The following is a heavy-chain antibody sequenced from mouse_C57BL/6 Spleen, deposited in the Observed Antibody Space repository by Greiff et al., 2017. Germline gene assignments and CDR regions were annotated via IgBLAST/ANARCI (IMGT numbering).Heavy chain of an antibody. Sequence: QVQLQQSGPGLVQPSQSLSITCTVSGFSLTSYGVHWVRQSPGKGLEWLGVIWSGGGTDYNAAFISSLSISKDNSKSQVFFHMNSLQADDTALFYCARAQAGAWVSYWGQGTLVTVSA. V-gene: IGHV2-2*01. CDR2: IWSGGGT. CDR3: ARAQAGAWVSY. CDR1: GFSLTSYG. J-gene: IGHJ3*01. D-gene: IGHD3-1*01.